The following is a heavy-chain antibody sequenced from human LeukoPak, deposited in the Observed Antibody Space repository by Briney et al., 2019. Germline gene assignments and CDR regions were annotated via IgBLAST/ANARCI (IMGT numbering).Heavy chain of an antibody. CDR3: AKVKVNYYDSTSYFDY. CDR1: GHTFSSYG. D-gene: IGHD3-22*01. Sequence: PGGSLRLSCAASGHTFSSYGMHWVRQAPGKGLEWVAFIRYDGSNKYYADSVKGRFTISRDNSKNTLYLQMNSLRAEDSAVYYCAKVKVNYYDSTSYFDYWGQGTLVTVSS. J-gene: IGHJ4*02. V-gene: IGHV3-30*02. CDR2: IRYDGSNK.